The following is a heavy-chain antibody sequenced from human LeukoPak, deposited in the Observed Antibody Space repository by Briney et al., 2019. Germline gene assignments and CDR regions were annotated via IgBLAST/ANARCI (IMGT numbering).Heavy chain of an antibody. J-gene: IGHJ6*02. V-gene: IGHV3-30*18. CDR2: ISYDGSNK. D-gene: IGHD6-19*01. CDR3: AKVTAVDPSYGMDV. Sequence: PGRSLRLSCAASGFTFSSYGMHWVRQAPGKGLKWVAVISYDGSNKYYADSVKGRFTISRDNSKNTLYLQMNSLRAEDTAVYYCAKVTAVDPSYGMDVWGQGTTVTVSS. CDR1: GFTFSSYG.